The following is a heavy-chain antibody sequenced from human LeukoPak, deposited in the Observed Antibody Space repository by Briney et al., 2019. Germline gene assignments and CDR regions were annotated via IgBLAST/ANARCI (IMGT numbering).Heavy chain of an antibody. CDR1: SGSISSYY. V-gene: IGHV4-59*01. CDR3: AREGTVVTQFDY. CDR2: IYYSGST. Sequence: KASETLSLTCTVSSGSISSYYWSWIRQPPGKGLEWIGYIYYSGSTNYNPSLKSRVTISVDTSKNQFSLKLSSVTAADTAVYYCAREGTVVTQFDYWGQGTLVTVSS. J-gene: IGHJ4*02. D-gene: IGHD4-23*01.